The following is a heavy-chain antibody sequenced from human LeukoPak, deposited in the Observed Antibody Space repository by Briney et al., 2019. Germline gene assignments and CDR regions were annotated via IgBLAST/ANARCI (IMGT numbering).Heavy chain of an antibody. CDR1: GFTFSTYV. J-gene: IGHJ4*02. V-gene: IGHV3-23*01. Sequence: PGGSLRLSCAASGFTFSTYVMSWVRQAPGKGLQWVSAIGGSGYSTYYADSVRGRFTISRDNSKNTLYLQMHSLRAEDSAVYYCAKNLTVTYFNYWGQGTLVTVSS. D-gene: IGHD4-17*01. CDR3: AKNLTVTYFNY. CDR2: IGGSGYST.